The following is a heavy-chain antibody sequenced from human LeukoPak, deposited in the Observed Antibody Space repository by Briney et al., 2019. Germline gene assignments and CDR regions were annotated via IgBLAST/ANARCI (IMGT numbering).Heavy chain of an antibody. J-gene: IGHJ4*02. CDR1: RYTFTDYF. CDR3: ARGSPIATEDY. V-gene: IGHV1-2*02. CDR2: INPHSGGT. D-gene: IGHD1-1*01. Sequence: GASVKVSCKASRYTFTDYFMHWVRQAPGQGLEWMGWINPHSGGTKYAQSFQGRVTMTRDTSTSTAYMELSRLRSDDTAVYYCARGSPIATEDYWGQGTLVTVSS.